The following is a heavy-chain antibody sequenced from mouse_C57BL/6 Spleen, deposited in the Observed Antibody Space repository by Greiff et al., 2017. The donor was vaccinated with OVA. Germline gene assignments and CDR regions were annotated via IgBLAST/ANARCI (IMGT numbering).Heavy chain of an antibody. CDR3: ARGDSNYGY. CDR2: INPYNGGT. Sequence: VQLQQSGPVLVKPGASVKMSCKASGYTFTDYYMNWVKQSHGKSLEWIGVINPYNGGTSYNQKFKGKATLTVDKSSSTAYMELNSLTSEDSAVYYCARGDSNYGYWGQGTTLTVSS. D-gene: IGHD2-5*01. V-gene: IGHV1-19*01. J-gene: IGHJ2*01. CDR1: GYTFTDYY.